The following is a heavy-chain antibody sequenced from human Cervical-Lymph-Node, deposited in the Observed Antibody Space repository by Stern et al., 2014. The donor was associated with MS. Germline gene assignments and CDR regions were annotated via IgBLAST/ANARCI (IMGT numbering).Heavy chain of an antibody. J-gene: IGHJ4*02. CDR2: ISYDGNHK. V-gene: IGHV3-30*03. D-gene: IGHD2-8*01. CDR3: ARDYEDTSMLFDH. Sequence: VQLVESGGAVVQPGRTLRLSCAASGFTLRSYGMHWVRQAPGKGLEWVTVISYDGNHKYYAASVNGRFPISRYNSKNTLHLQMNSVTPDDTAIYYCARDYEDTSMLFDHWGQGTLVTVSS. CDR1: GFTLRSYG.